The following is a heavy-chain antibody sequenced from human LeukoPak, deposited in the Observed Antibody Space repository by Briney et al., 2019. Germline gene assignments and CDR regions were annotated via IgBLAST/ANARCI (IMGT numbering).Heavy chain of an antibody. Sequence: ASVKVSCKASGYTFTGKFIHWVRQAPGQGLEWMGWIDPNSGGTDYVQKFRGRVTMTRDTSTSTAYMDLSSLISDDTAVYYCARDREGLAYFDYWGQGTLVTVSS. CDR2: IDPNSGGT. D-gene: IGHD3/OR15-3a*01. V-gene: IGHV1-2*02. CDR1: GYTFTGKF. J-gene: IGHJ4*02. CDR3: ARDREGLAYFDY.